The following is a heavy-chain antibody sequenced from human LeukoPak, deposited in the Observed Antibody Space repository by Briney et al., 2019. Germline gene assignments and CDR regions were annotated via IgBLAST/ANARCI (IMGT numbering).Heavy chain of an antibody. V-gene: IGHV3-66*01. Sequence: PGGSLRLSCAASGFSVSTFYMSWVRQAPGKGLEWVSVLYTAGPTYYADSVQGRFIISRDNSKNTLFLQMDNLRADDTATYYCARSGPSVLWSKSFDYWGQGALVTVSS. J-gene: IGHJ4*02. CDR3: ARSGPSVLWSKSFDY. CDR2: LYTAGPT. CDR1: GFSVSTFY. D-gene: IGHD3-10*01.